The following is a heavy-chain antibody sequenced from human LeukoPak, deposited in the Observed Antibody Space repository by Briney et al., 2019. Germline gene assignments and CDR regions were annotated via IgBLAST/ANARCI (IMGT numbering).Heavy chain of an antibody. D-gene: IGHD2-15*01. CDR3: ARVKIVVVVAATQNWFDP. V-gene: IGHV3-66*01. CDR1: GFTVSSNY. CDR2: IYSGGST. Sequence: GGSLRLSCAASGFTVSSNYMSWVRQAPGKGLEWVSVIYSGGSTYYADSVKGRFTISRDNSKNTLYLQMNSLRAEDTAVYYCARVKIVVVVAATQNWFDPWGQGTLVTVSS. J-gene: IGHJ5*02.